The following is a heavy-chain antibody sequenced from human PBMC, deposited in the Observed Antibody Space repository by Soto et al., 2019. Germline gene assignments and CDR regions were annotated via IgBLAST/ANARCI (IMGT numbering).Heavy chain of an antibody. J-gene: IGHJ4*02. CDR3: ATGNYYDSSVLSY. Sequence: SEPLPVTCTVSGCPVSSYYLSWMRQPPGKGLEWIGYIYYSGSTNYNPSLKSRVTISVDTSKNQFSLKLSSVTAADTAVYYCATGNYYDSSVLSYWGKGTLV. CDR1: GCPVSSYY. V-gene: IGHV4-59*02. CDR2: IYYSGST. D-gene: IGHD3-22*01.